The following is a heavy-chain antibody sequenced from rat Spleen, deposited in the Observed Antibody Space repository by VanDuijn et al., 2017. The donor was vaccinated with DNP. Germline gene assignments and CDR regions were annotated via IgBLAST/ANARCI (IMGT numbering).Heavy chain of an antibody. Sequence: EVQLVESGGGLVQPGRSLKLSCAVSGFTFSDYYMAWVRQAPTKGLEWVASISYDGGSTYYRDSVKGRFTISRDKAKSTLYLQMDSLRSEDTAIYYCARRTIRDYYNGGPFDYWGQGVMVTVSS. CDR3: ARRTIRDYYNGGPFDY. CDR2: ISYDGGST. J-gene: IGHJ2*01. D-gene: IGHD1-1*01. V-gene: IGHV5-29*01. CDR1: GFTFSDYY.